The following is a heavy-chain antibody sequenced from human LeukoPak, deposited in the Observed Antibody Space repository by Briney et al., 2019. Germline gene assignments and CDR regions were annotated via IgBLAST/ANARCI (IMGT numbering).Heavy chain of an antibody. CDR1: GYTFTSYS. CDR2: INPSDEST. D-gene: IGHD4-17*01. V-gene: IGHV1-46*01. Sequence: ASVKVSCKASGYTFTSYSLHWVRQAPGQGLEWMGIINPSDESTTYAQKFRGRVTMTRDTSTNTVYMELTSLRSEDTAVYYCARGTVTTVLHYYYGMDVWGQGTTVTVSS. CDR3: ARGTVTTVLHYYYGMDV. J-gene: IGHJ6*02.